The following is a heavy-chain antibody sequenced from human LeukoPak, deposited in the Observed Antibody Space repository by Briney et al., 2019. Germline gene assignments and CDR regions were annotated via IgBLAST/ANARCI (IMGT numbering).Heavy chain of an antibody. V-gene: IGHV3-30-3*01. J-gene: IGHJ5*02. CDR2: ISYDGSNK. CDR3: ARDHGRLRLGESTNWFDP. Sequence: GGSLRLSCAASGFTFSSYAMHWVRQAPGKGLEWVAVISYDGSNKYYADSVKGRFTISRDNSKNTLYLQMNSLRAEDTAVYYCARDHGRLRLGESTNWFDPWGQGTLVTVSS. CDR1: GFTFSSYA. D-gene: IGHD3-16*01.